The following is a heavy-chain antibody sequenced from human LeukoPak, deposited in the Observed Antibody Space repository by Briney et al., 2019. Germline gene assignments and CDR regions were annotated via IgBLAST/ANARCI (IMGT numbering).Heavy chain of an antibody. CDR3: ARGVRWYYDSWSGYYSDAFDI. CDR1: GGSISSGSYY. J-gene: IGHJ3*02. V-gene: IGHV4-61*02. D-gene: IGHD3-3*01. CDR2: IYTSGST. Sequence: SETLSLTCTVSGGSISSGSYYWSWIRQPAGKGLEWIGRIYTSGSTNYNPSLKSRVTISVDTSKNQFSLKLSSVTAADTAVYYCARGVRWYYDSWSGYYSDAFDIWGQGTMVTVSS.